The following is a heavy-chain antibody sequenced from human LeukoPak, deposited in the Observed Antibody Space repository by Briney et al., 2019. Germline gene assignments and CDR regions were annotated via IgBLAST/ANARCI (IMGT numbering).Heavy chain of an antibody. Sequence: SVKVSCKASGGTFSSYAISWVRQAPGQGLEWMGGIIPIFGTANYAQKFQGRVTITADESTSTAYMELSSLRSEDTAVYYCARDTEITMVRGANFDYWGQGTLVTVSS. V-gene: IGHV1-69*01. CDR2: IIPIFGTA. CDR3: ARDTEITMVRGANFDY. CDR1: GGTFSSYA. D-gene: IGHD3-10*01. J-gene: IGHJ4*02.